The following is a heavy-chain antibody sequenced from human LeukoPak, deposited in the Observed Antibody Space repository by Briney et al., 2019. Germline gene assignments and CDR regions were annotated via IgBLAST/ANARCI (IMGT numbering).Heavy chain of an antibody. J-gene: IGHJ4*02. CDR2: IYRGGTT. Sequence: GGSLRLSCAASGLTVSSNYINWVRQAPGKGLEWVSIIYRGGTTFYADSVKGRFTISRDNSKNTVFLQMNSLRAEDTAVYYCAKDPLRYNWNYPERTDRDYWGQGTLVTVSS. CDR3: AKDPLRYNWNYPERTDRDY. V-gene: IGHV3-53*01. CDR1: GLTVSSNY. D-gene: IGHD1-7*01.